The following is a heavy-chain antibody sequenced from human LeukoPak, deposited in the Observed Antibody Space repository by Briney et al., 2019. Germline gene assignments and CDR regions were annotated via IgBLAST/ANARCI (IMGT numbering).Heavy chain of an antibody. Sequence: SETLSLTCTVSGGSISSGDYYWSWIRQPPGKGLEWIGYIYYSGSTYYNPSLKSRVTMSVDTSKNQFSLKLSSVTAADTAVYYCARDRGGIDYDFWSGYEPWGQGTMVTVSS. CDR2: IYYSGST. D-gene: IGHD3-3*01. J-gene: IGHJ3*01. CDR1: GGSISSGDYY. CDR3: ARDRGGIDYDFWSGYEP. V-gene: IGHV4-30-4*08.